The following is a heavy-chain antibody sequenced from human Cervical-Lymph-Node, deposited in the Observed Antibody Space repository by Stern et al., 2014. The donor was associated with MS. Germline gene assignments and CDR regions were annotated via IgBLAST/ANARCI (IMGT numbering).Heavy chain of an antibody. CDR1: GGSISSGDYY. J-gene: IGHJ5*02. Sequence: QLQLQESGPGLVKPSPTLSLTCTVSGGSISSGDYYWSWIRQPPGNGLEWIVYIYYSGSTYYNPSLKSRVTISVDTSNNHFSLKLSSVTAADTAVYYCAREATVPRGNWFDPWGQGTLVTVSS. D-gene: IGHD4-17*01. CDR3: AREATVPRGNWFDP. V-gene: IGHV4-30-4*01. CDR2: IYYSGST.